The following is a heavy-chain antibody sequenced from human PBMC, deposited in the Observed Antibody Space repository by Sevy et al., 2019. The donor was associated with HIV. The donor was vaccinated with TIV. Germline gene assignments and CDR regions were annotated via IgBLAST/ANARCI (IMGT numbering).Heavy chain of an antibody. V-gene: IGHV4-31*03. CDR2: IYYSGST. CDR3: ARAQTYDFWSGYSWCYFDY. CDR1: GGSISSGGYY. J-gene: IGHJ4*02. D-gene: IGHD3-3*01. Sequence: SETLSLTYTVSGGSISSGGYYWSWIRQHPGKGLEWIGYIYYSGSTYYNPSLKSRVTISVDTSKNQFSLKLSSVTAADTAVYYCARAQTYDFWSGYSWCYFDYWGQGTLVTVSS.